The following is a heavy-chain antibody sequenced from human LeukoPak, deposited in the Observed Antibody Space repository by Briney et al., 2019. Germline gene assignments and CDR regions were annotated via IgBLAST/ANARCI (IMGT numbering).Heavy chain of an antibody. V-gene: IGHV3-23*01. Sequence: AGGSLRLSCAASGFTFSSYDMTWVRQAPGKGLEWVSGISGSGGSTNYADSVKGRFTVSRDNSKNSLYLQMNSLRTEDTALYYCAKDFEEALDYWGQGTLVTVSS. CDR1: GFTFSSYD. CDR3: AKDFEEALDY. CDR2: ISGSGGST. J-gene: IGHJ4*02.